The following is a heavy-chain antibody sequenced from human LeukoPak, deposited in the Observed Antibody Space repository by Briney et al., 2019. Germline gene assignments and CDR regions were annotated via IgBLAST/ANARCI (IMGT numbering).Heavy chain of an antibody. D-gene: IGHD6-19*01. CDR2: IYTSGST. Sequence: SETLSLTCTVSGDSISSGNYYWTWIRQPAGKGLEWIGRIYTSGSTNYNPSLKSRVTISVDTSKNQFSLKLSSVTAADTAVYYCARDTEIAYGPDNPVAGTFGLDNWGQGTLVTVSS. CDR1: GDSISSGNYY. J-gene: IGHJ4*02. CDR3: ARDTEIAYGPDNPVAGTFGLDN. V-gene: IGHV4-61*02.